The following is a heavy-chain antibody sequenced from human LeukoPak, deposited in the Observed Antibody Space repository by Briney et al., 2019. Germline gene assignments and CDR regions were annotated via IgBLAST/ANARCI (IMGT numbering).Heavy chain of an antibody. V-gene: IGHV4-4*07. CDR2: IYTSGST. D-gene: IGHD3-22*01. J-gene: IGHJ4*02. CDR3: ARGMDSSGYYALDY. Sequence: SETLCLTCTVSGGSISSYYWSWIRQPAGKGLEWIGRIYTSGSTNYNPSLKSRVTMSVDTSKNQFSLKLSSVTAADTAVYYCARGMDSSGYYALDYWGQGTLVTVSS. CDR1: GGSISSYY.